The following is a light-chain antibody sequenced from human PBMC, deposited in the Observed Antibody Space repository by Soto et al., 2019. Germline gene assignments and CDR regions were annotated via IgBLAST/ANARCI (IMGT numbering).Light chain of an antibody. V-gene: IGKV1-9*01. CDR1: QGLSSD. J-gene: IGKJ5*01. Sequence: DIQLTQSPSFLSASVGDRVTITCRASQGLSSDLAWYQQKPGKAPKLLIYAASTLQSGVPSRFRGSASGTESSLTIRGPQPEYFATYYCQRLKSYPITFGEGTRLVIK. CDR3: QRLKSYPIT. CDR2: AAS.